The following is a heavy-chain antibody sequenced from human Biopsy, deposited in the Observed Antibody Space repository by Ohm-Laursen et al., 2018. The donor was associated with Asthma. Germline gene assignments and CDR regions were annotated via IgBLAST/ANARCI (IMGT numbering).Heavy chain of an antibody. CDR3: ARKAGSCISRTCYSLDF. D-gene: IGHD2-2*01. J-gene: IGHJ4*02. V-gene: IGHV1-69*13. CDR2: INSVFGTT. CDR1: GGTFNTYV. Sequence: SVKVSCKSLGGTFNTYVIGWVRQAPGQGLEWMGGINSVFGTTAYPQKFQDRVTITADDSTSTVYMELSSLRSKDTAVYYCARKAGSCISRTCYSLDFWGQGTLVTVSS.